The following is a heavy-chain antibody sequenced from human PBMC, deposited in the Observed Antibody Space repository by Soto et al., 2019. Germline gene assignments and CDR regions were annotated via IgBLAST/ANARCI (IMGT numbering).Heavy chain of an antibody. V-gene: IGHV3-11*01. J-gene: IGHJ6*02. D-gene: IGHD2-2*01. Sequence: QVQLVESGGGLVKPGGSLRLSCAASGFTFSDYYMSWIRQAPGKGLEWVSYISSSGSTIYYADSVKGRFTISRDNAKNSLYLQINSLRAEDTAVYYCARGLSCISTTCHVGPVDVWGQGTTVTVSS. CDR3: ARGLSCISTTCHVGPVDV. CDR2: ISSSGSTI. CDR1: GFTFSDYY.